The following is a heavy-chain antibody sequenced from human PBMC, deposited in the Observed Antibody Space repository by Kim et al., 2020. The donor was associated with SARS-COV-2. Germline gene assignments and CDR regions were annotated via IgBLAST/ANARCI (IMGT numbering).Heavy chain of an antibody. CDR1: GGSISSYY. V-gene: IGHV4-59*01. J-gene: IGHJ5*02. CDR3: ARDQKYCSSTSCASTNWFDA. CDR2: IYYSGST. Sequence: SETLSLTCTVSGGSISSYYWSWIRQPPGKGLEWIGYIYYSGSTNYNPSLKSRVTISVDTSKNQFSLKLSSVTAADTAVYYCARDQKYCSSTSCASTNWFDAWGQGTLVTVSS. D-gene: IGHD2-2*01.